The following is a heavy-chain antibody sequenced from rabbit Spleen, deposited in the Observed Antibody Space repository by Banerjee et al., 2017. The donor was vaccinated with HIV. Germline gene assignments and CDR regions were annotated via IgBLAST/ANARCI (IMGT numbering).Heavy chain of an antibody. Sequence: QSLEESGGDLVKPGASLTLTCTASGVSFSSNNYMCWVRQAPGKGLEWIACMDTGSSGFTYFATWAKGRFTISSDNAQNTVDLQMNSLTAADTATYFCANNHPDASSSGDDFLFNLWGPGTLITVS. D-gene: IGHD1-1*01. V-gene: IGHV1S40*01. CDR3: ANNHPDASSSGDDFLFNL. J-gene: IGHJ4*01. CDR2: MDTGSSGFT. CDR1: GVSFSSNNY.